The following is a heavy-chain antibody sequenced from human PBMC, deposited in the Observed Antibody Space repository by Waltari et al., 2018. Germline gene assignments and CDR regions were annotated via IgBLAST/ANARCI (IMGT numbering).Heavy chain of an antibody. Sequence: QVQLVQSGAEVKKPGGEVKVSCKASGYTFTRYYLHRVRQAPGQGLEWMGVINPSDGWTIFPQKFRGRVTMTRDTSTSTVYLEMSSLTSGDTAVYYCARFPAATAYDYWGQGTLVIVSS. CDR1: GYTFTRYY. CDR2: INPSDGWT. CDR3: ARFPAATAYDY. D-gene: IGHD2-2*01. J-gene: IGHJ4*02. V-gene: IGHV1-46*01.